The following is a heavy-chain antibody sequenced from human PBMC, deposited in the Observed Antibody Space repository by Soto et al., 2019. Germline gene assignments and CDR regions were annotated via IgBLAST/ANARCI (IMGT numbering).Heavy chain of an antibody. D-gene: IGHD3-3*02. CDR2: VYYGGAIFYSGNI. CDR3: VRYDRINMKPYSPEGVHI. CDR1: GDSISSSNSH. Sequence: PSETLSLTCTVSGDSISSSNSHWGWTRQPPGKGLEYIGSVYYGGAIFYSGNIYYNPSLKSRVTISVDTSKNQFSLRLSSVTAADTAVYYCVRYDRINMKPYSPEGVHIWGQGTMVT. J-gene: IGHJ3*02. V-gene: IGHV4-39*01.